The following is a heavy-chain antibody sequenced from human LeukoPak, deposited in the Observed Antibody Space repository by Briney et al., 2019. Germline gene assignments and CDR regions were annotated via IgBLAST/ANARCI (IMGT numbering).Heavy chain of an antibody. Sequence: PSETLSLTCAVYGGSLSGYYWSWIRQPPGKGLEWIGEINHSGSTNYNPSLKSRVTISVDTSKNQFSLKLSSVTAADTAVYYCARPAEKTVPAAIRSNWFDPWGQGTLVTVSS. V-gene: IGHV4-34*01. CDR2: INHSGST. J-gene: IGHJ5*02. D-gene: IGHD2-2*02. CDR3: ARPAEKTVPAAIRSNWFDP. CDR1: GGSLSGYY.